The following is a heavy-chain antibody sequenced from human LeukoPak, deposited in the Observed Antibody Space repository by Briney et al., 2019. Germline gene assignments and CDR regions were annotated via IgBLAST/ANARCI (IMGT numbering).Heavy chain of an antibody. CDR3: ARGYYDFWSGRPFDP. Sequence: PSETLSLTCVVYGGSFSGYYWSWIRQPPGKGLEWIGEINHSGSTNYNPSLKSRVTISVDTSKNQFSLKLSSVTAADTAVYYCARGYYDFWSGRPFDPWGQGTLVTVSS. CDR1: GGSFSGYY. J-gene: IGHJ5*02. D-gene: IGHD3-3*01. CDR2: INHSGST. V-gene: IGHV4-34*01.